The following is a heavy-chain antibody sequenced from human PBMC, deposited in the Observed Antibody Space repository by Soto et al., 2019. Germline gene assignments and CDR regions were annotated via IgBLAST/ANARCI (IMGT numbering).Heavy chain of an antibody. CDR3: ARGNYDFWSGSPYNWFVP. D-gene: IGHD3-3*01. CDR1: GGSISSYY. J-gene: IGHJ5*02. V-gene: IGHV4-59*01. Sequence: PSETLSLTCTVSGGSISSYYWSWIRQPPGKGLEWIGYIYYSGSTNYNPSLKSRVTISVDTSKNQFSLKLSSVTAADTAVYYCARGNYDFWSGSPYNWFVPWGQVPLVPASS. CDR2: IYYSGST.